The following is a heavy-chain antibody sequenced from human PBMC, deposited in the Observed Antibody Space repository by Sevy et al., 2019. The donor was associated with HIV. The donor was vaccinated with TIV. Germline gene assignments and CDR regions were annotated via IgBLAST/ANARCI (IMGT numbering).Heavy chain of an antibody. D-gene: IGHD3-22*01. CDR1: GFTFSSYG. CDR3: AKDSSVYYDSSGYFDY. J-gene: IGHJ4*02. CDR2: IRYDGSNK. V-gene: IGHV3-30*02. Sequence: GGSLRLSCAASGFTFSSYGMHWVRQAPGKGLEWVAFIRYDGSNKYYADSVKGRFTISRDNSKNMLYLQMNSLRAGDTAVYYCAKDSSVYYDSSGYFDYWGQGTLVTVSS.